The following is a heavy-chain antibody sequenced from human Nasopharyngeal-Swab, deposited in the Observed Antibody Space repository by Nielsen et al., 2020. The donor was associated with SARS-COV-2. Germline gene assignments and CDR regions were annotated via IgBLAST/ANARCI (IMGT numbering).Heavy chain of an antibody. J-gene: IGHJ4*02. CDR1: GFTFNNYN. CDR2: ISSSSSYI. Sequence: GGSLRLSCAASGFTFNNYNFNWVRQAPGKGLEWVSSISSSSSYIYYADSVKGRFTVSRDNANNSLSLHMVRLRAEDTAVYYCASGGNSDSGSFDYWGQGTLVTVSS. V-gene: IGHV3-21*01. CDR3: ASGGNSDSGSFDY. D-gene: IGHD4-23*01.